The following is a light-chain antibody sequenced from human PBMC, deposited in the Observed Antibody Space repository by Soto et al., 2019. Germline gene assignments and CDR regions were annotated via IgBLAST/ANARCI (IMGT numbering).Light chain of an antibody. CDR3: QQYGSSPGT. CDR1: QSVSSTY. Sequence: EIVLTQSPGTLSLSPGERATLSCRASQSVSSTYLAWYQQKPGQAPRLLIYGASSRATGIPDRFSGSGSGTDFPLTISRLEPEDLEVYYCQQYGSSPGTFGQGTKVEIK. J-gene: IGKJ1*01. V-gene: IGKV3-20*01. CDR2: GAS.